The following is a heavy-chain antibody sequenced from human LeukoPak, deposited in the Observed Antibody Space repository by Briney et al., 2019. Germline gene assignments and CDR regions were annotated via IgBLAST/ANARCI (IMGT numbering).Heavy chain of an antibody. Sequence: GGSLRLSCAASGFTFSDYRMNWVRQAPGKGLEWVSVISGSGGSTYYADSVKGRFTISRDNSKNTLYLQMNSLRAEDTAVYYCAKNRGYYDSSGYYTNWGQGTLVTVSS. CDR2: ISGSGGST. CDR1: GFTFSDYR. V-gene: IGHV3-23*01. CDR3: AKNRGYYDSSGYYTN. J-gene: IGHJ4*02. D-gene: IGHD3-22*01.